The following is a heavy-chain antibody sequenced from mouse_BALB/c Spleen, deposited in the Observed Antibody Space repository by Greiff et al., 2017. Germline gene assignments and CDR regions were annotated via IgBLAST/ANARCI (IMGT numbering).Heavy chain of an antibody. CDR1: GYSITSDYA. Sequence: EVQRVESGPGLVKPSQSLSLTCTVTGYSITSDYAWNWIRQFPGNKLEWMGYISYSGSTSYNPSLKSRISITRDTSKNQFFLQLNSVTTEDTATYYCARRSTMITTGAMDYWGQGTSVTVSS. CDR2: ISYSGST. CDR3: ARRSTMITTGAMDY. V-gene: IGHV3-2*02. D-gene: IGHD2-4*01. J-gene: IGHJ4*01.